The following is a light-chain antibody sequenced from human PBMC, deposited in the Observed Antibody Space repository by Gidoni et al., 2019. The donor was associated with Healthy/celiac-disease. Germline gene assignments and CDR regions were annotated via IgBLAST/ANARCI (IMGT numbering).Light chain of an antibody. CDR2: EGS. CDR1: SSDVGSYNL. J-gene: IGLJ2*01. CDR3: CSYAGSSAVV. Sequence: QSALTQPASVPGSPGQSITISCPRTSSDVGSYNLASWYQQHPGKAPKLMIYEGSKRPSGVSNRFSGSKSGNTASLTISGLQAEDEADYYCCSYAGSSAVVFGGGTKLTVL. V-gene: IGLV2-23*01.